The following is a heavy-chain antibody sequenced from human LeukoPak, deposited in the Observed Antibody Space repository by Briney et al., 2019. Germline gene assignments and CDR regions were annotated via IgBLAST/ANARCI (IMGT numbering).Heavy chain of an antibody. J-gene: IGHJ4*02. Sequence: GGSLRLSCAASGFTFSNAWMSWVRQAPGKGLEWVGRIKSKTDGGTTDYAAPVKGRFTIPRDDSKNTLYLQMNSLKTEDTAVYYCTTPYGDYDLGYWGQGTLVTVSS. CDR3: TTPYGDYDLGY. V-gene: IGHV3-15*01. D-gene: IGHD4-17*01. CDR1: GFTFSNAW. CDR2: IKSKTDGGTT.